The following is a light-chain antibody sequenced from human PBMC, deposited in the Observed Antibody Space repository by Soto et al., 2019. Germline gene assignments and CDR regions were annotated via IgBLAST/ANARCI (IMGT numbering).Light chain of an antibody. J-gene: IGKJ2*01. CDR1: ETVRDY. V-gene: IGKV3-20*01. CDR2: GAS. CDR3: QQYDTSPYS. Sequence: EVVXTQSPDTLSLSPGEGVTLSCRASETVRDYVAWHQQQPGQAPRLLVFGASTRASGVPDRFSGTGSGTYSTHTINRLEPDDFAVYYWQQYDTSPYSFGQGTKLEIK.